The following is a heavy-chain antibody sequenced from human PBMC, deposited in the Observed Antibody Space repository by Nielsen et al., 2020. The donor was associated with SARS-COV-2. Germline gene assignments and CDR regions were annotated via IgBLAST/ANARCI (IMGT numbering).Heavy chain of an antibody. Sequence: GESLKISCAVSGFTFSSHGMHWVRQAPGKGLEWVAVIWYDGSKRYYEDSVNGRFTISRDNSKNTLYLQMNSLRAEDTAVYYCARDDGAVGPDLQHWGQGNLVTVSS. CDR1: GFTFSSHG. CDR3: ARDDGAVGPDLQH. J-gene: IGHJ1*01. D-gene: IGHD3-16*01. V-gene: IGHV3-33*01. CDR2: IWYDGSKR.